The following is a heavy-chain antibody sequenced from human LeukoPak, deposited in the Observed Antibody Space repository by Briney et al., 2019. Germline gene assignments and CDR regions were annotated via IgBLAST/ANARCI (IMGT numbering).Heavy chain of an antibody. CDR2: ISAHNDDT. CDR3: AVFRGVVAMIGGYYYGMDV. CDR1: GYIFNTYG. V-gene: IGHV1-18*01. Sequence: ASVKVSCKISGYIFNTYGITWARQAPGQGLEWMRWISAHNDDTNYAQNLQGRVTMPTDTSTRTAYIEVKSLTSDDRSVYFCAVFRGVVAMIGGYYYGMDVWGQGTTVTV. J-gene: IGHJ6*02. D-gene: IGHD5-12*01.